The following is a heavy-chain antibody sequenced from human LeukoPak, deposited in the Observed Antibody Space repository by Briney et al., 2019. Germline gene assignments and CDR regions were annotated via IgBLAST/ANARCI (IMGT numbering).Heavy chain of an antibody. J-gene: IGHJ4*02. D-gene: IGHD2-15*01. Sequence: GGSLRLSCATSGFTFGSYAMYWVRQAPGKGLEWVSGIFGSGGSAHYADSVKGRFTISRDNSKNTVYLQMDSLRVEDTAIYYCAKTTTGYSSGRYPAWPIDYWGQGTLVTVSS. V-gene: IGHV3-23*01. CDR3: AKTTTGYSSGRYPAWPIDY. CDR1: GFTFGSYA. CDR2: IFGSGGSA.